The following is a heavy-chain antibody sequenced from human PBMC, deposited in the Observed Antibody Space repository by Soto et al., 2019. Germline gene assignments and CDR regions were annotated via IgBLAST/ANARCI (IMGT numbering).Heavy chain of an antibody. V-gene: IGHV1-69*01. D-gene: IGHD5-12*01. CDR1: GGTFSRFG. J-gene: IGHJ4*02. Sequence: QVQLVQSGAEVKKPGSSVKVSCKASGGTFSRFGFNWVRQAPGQGLEWLGGIIPLFGTANYAEKFQGRVTISADEGTSTASMELIGLRSEDTAIYYCARDRSMDGYNSRSFDYWGQGTLVTVS. CDR2: IIPLFGTA. CDR3: ARDRSMDGYNSRSFDY.